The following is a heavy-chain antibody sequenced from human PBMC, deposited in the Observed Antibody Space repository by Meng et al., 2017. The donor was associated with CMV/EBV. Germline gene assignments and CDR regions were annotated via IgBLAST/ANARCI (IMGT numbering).Heavy chain of an antibody. J-gene: IGHJ6*02. CDR3: ASKLGVNYYYGMDV. Sequence: SVKVSCKASGGTFSSYAISWVRQAPGQGLEWMGGIIPTFGTANYAQKFQGRVTITADKSTSTAYMELSSLRSEDTAVYYCASKLGVNYYYGMDVWGQGTTVTVSS. D-gene: IGHD1-7*01. CDR1: GGTFSSYA. CDR2: IIPTFGTA. V-gene: IGHV1-69*06.